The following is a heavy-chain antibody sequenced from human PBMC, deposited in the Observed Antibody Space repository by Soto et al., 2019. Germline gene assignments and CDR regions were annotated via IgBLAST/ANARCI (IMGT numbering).Heavy chain of an antibody. V-gene: IGHV3-23*01. CDR2: ISGSGGYT. D-gene: IGHD6-19*01. J-gene: IGHJ6*02. Sequence: EVQLLESGGGLVQPGGSLRLSCTASGFTFSDYYMSWVRQAPGRGLEWVSVISGSGGYTYYADSVKGRFTISRDNSKNTLYLQTNGLRAEDTAVYYCAKGNSGWYAGGMDVWGQGTTVTVSS. CDR1: GFTFSDYY. CDR3: AKGNSGWYAGGMDV.